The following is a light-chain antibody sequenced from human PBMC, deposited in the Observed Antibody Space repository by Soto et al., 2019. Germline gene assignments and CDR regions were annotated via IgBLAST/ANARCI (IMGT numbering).Light chain of an antibody. CDR2: AAS. CDR1: QAMSMY. V-gene: IGKV1-9*01. J-gene: IGKJ4*01. CDR3: QQLDSYPLT. Sequence: IQLTQFPSSLSASVGDRVTITCRASQAMSMYLAWYRQKPGKAPKLLIYAASTLQSGVPSRFSGSGSGTDLTLTISSLQPEDFATYYCQQLDSYPLTFGGGTKVEIK.